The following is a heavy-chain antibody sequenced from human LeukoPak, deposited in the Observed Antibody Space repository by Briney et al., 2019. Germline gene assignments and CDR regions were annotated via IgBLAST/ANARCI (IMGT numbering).Heavy chain of an antibody. CDR2: INTNTGNP. J-gene: IGHJ4*02. D-gene: IGHD3-16*01. Sequence: ASVKFSCKASGYTFINYAMNWVRQAPGQGLEWMGWINTNTGNPTYAQAFTGRFVFSLDTSVSTAYLQITGLKAEDTAVYYCARSPFDYVWGSYRPYYFDYWSQGTLVTVSS. V-gene: IGHV7-4-1*02. CDR1: GYTFINYA. CDR3: ARSPFDYVWGSYRPYYFDY.